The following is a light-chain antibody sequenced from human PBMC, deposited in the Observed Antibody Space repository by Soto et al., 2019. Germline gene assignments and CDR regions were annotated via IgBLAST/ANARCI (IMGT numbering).Light chain of an antibody. V-gene: IGKV1-39*01. Sequence: DIHITESPSSLSASVGDRVTITCRASQSVSNYLHWYQQKPGKAPNLLIYDTSSLQSGVPSRFSGSGSGTDFTLTISSLQHEDFATYYCQQSYYNPTFGQGTKVDI. CDR1: QSVSNY. CDR2: DTS. J-gene: IGKJ1*01. CDR3: QQSYYNPT.